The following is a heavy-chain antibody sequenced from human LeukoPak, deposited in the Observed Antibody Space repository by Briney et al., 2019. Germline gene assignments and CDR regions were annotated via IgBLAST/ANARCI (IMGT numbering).Heavy chain of an antibody. CDR3: ARSIAVAGLIFDY. D-gene: IGHD6-19*01. Sequence: SETLSLTCSVSGGSISSYYWSWIRQPPGKGLEWIGYIYYSGSTNYNPSLKSRVTISVDTSKNQFSLKLSSVTAADTAVNYCARSIAVAGLIFDYWGQGTLVTVSS. J-gene: IGHJ4*02. CDR2: IYYSGST. CDR1: GGSISSYY. V-gene: IGHV4-59*08.